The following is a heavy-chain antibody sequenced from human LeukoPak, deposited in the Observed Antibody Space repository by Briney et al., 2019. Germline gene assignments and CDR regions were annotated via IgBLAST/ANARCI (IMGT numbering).Heavy chain of an antibody. CDR1: GFTFSSYW. CDR3: ARDDRNYYDSSGDY. J-gene: IGHJ4*02. CDR2: IKQDGSEK. D-gene: IGHD3-22*01. V-gene: IGHV3-7*01. Sequence: QTGGSLRLSCAASGFTFSSYWMSWVRQAPGKGLEWVANIKQDGSEKYYVDSVKGRFTISRDNAKNSLYLQMNSLRAEDTAVYYCARDDRNYYDSSGDYWGQGTLVTVSS.